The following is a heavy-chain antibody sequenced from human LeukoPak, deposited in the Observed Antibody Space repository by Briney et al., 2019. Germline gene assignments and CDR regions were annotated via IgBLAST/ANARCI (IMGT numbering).Heavy chain of an antibody. Sequence: GGSLRLSCAASGFTFRSYWMSWVRQAPGKGLEWVANIRKDGNEKYYVDSVKGRFTISRDNAKNALYLQMNRLTAEDTAVYYCATTGDYGDDYWGQGTLVTVSS. D-gene: IGHD4-17*01. V-gene: IGHV3-7*01. J-gene: IGHJ4*02. CDR1: GFTFRSYW. CDR3: ATTGDYGDDY. CDR2: IRKDGNEK.